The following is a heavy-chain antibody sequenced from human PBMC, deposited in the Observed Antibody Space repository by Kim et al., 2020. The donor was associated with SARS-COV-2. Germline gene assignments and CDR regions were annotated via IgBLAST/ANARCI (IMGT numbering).Heavy chain of an antibody. CDR1: GFTFSSYG. D-gene: IGHD6-19*01. Sequence: GGSLRLSCAASGFTFSSYGMHWVRQAPGKGLEWVAVISYDGSNKYYADSVKGRFTISRDNSKNTLYMQMNSLRAEDTAVYYCAKAPSLSAVANSWGQGTMVTVSS. CDR3: AKAPSLSAVANS. CDR2: ISYDGSNK. V-gene: IGHV3-30*18. J-gene: IGHJ3*02.